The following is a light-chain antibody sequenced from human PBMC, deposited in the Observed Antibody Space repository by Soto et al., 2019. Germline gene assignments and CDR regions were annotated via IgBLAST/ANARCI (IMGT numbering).Light chain of an antibody. CDR2: WAS. Sequence: DIVMTQSPDSLAVSLGERATINCKSNDSVIYGSNNRNYLAWYQQKPGQPPKLLIHWASTRESGVPDRFSGGGSGTDFTLTISSLQAEDVAVYYCQQYFNRPHTFGQGTKLEIK. CDR3: QQYFNRPHT. V-gene: IGKV4-1*01. J-gene: IGKJ2*01. CDR1: DSVIYGSNNRNY.